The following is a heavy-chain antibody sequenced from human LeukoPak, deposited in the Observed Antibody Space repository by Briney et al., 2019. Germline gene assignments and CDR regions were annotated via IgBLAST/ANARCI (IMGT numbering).Heavy chain of an antibody. CDR3: AREANTVVPYYYYYYMDV. J-gene: IGHJ6*03. CDR1: GFTFSSYW. Sequence: PGGSLRLSCAASGFTFSSYWMSWVRQAPGKGLEWVANIKQDGSEKYYVDSVKGRFTISRDNAKNSLYLQMNSLRAEDTAVYYCAREANTVVPYYYYYYMDVWGKGTTVTISS. D-gene: IGHD4-23*01. CDR2: IKQDGSEK. V-gene: IGHV3-7*01.